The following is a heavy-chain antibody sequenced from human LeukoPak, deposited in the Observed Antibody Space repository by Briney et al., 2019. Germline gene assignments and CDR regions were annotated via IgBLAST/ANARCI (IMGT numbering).Heavy chain of an antibody. Sequence: ASVKVSCKVSGYTLTELSMHWVRQAPGKGLEWMGGFGPEDGETIYAQKFQGRVTMTEDTSTDTAYMELSSLRSEDTAVYYCATVIGGGWYRYYFDYWGQGTLVTVSS. D-gene: IGHD6-19*01. CDR3: ATVIGGGWYRYYFDY. J-gene: IGHJ4*02. V-gene: IGHV1-24*01. CDR1: GYTLTELS. CDR2: FGPEDGET.